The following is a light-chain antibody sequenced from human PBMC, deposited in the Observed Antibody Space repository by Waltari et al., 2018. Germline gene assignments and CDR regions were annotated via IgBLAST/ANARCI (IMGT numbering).Light chain of an antibody. CDR2: VVS. V-gene: IGLV2-14*01. CDR3: SSYTSSSTPYV. CDR1: SSDVGGYNY. Sequence: QSALTQPASVSGSPGQSITISCTGASSDVGGYNYVSWYQHHPGKAPKLMIYVVSNRPSGVSNRFSGSKSGNTASLTISGLQAEDEADYYCSSYTSSSTPYVFGTGTKVTVL. J-gene: IGLJ1*01.